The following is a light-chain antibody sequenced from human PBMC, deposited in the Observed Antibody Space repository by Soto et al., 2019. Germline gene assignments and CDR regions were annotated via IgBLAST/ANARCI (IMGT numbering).Light chain of an antibody. Sequence: QLVLTQPPSASGTPGQRVTISCSGSSSNIGSNYVYWYQQLPGTAPKLLIYRNNQRPSGVPDRFSGSKSGTSASLAISGLRSEDEADYYCAAWDDSLSVNVFGTGTKVTVL. CDR1: SSNIGSNY. J-gene: IGLJ1*01. CDR2: RNN. CDR3: AAWDDSLSVNV. V-gene: IGLV1-47*01.